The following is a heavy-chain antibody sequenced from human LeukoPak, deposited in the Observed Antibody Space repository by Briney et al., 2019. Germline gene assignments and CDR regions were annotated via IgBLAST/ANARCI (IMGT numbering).Heavy chain of an antibody. Sequence: GGSLRLSCAASGFTFSSYAMHWVRQAPGKGLEYVSAISSNGGSTYYANSVKGRFTISRDNSKNTLYLQMGSLRAEDTAVYYCARDSQLWLYWGSDYWGQGTLVTVSS. CDR2: ISSNGGST. D-gene: IGHD5-18*01. J-gene: IGHJ4*02. CDR3: ARDSQLWLYWGSDY. V-gene: IGHV3-64*01. CDR1: GFTFSSYA.